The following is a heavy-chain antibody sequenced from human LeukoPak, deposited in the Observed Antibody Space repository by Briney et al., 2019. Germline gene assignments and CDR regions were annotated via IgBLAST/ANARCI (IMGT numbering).Heavy chain of an antibody. J-gene: IGHJ3*02. Sequence: ASVKVSCKASGYTFTSYGISWVRQAPGQGLEWMGWISAYNGNTNYAQKLQGRVTMTTDTSTSTAYMELRSLRSDDTAVYYCARRVLLWFGESAFDIWGQGTMVTVSS. CDR2: ISAYNGNT. CDR1: GYTFTSYG. V-gene: IGHV1-18*01. CDR3: ARRVLLWFGESAFDI. D-gene: IGHD3-10*01.